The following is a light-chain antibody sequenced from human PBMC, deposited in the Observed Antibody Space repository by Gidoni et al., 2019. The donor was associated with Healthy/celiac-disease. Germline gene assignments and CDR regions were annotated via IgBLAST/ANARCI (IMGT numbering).Light chain of an antibody. CDR3: QSYDSILSGVV. J-gene: IGLJ2*01. CDR2: GNS. V-gene: IGLV1-40*01. Sequence: QSVRTQQPSVSGAPGQRVTMSCTGSSPNIGSGYDVHWCQQLPGTAPKLLSYGNSKRPSGSPDRFSGSKSGTSASLAITGLQAEDEADYYCQSYDSILSGVVFGGGPKLTVL. CDR1: SPNIGSGYD.